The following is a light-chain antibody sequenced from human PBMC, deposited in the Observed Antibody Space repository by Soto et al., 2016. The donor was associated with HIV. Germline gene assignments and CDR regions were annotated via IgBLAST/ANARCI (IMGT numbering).Light chain of an antibody. Sequence: IQMTQSPSTLSASIGDRVTITCRTSQSINKWLAWYQQKPGKAPKLLISKASTLESGVPSRFSGSGSGTEFTLTISSLQPDDFATYFCQQSFTYPRTFGQGTKGGHQT. J-gene: IGKJ1*01. V-gene: IGKV1-5*03. CDR3: QQSFTYPRT. CDR1: QSINKW. CDR2: KAS.